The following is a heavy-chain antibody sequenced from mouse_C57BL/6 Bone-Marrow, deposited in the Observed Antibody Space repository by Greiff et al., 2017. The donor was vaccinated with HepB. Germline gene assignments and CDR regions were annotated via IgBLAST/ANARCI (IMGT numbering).Heavy chain of an antibody. Sequence: EVKLVESGPGLVKPSQSLSLTCSVTGYSITSGYYWNWIRQFPGNKLEWMGYISYDGSNNYNPSLKNRISITRDTSKNQFFLKLNSVTTEDTATYYCARALDGYYVGYAMDYWGQGTSVTVSS. CDR3: ARALDGYYVGYAMDY. D-gene: IGHD2-3*01. CDR2: ISYDGSN. CDR1: GYSITSGYY. J-gene: IGHJ4*01. V-gene: IGHV3-6*01.